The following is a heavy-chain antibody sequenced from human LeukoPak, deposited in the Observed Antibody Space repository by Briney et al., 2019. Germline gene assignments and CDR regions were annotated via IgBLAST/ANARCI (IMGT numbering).Heavy chain of an antibody. J-gene: IGHJ4*02. CDR2: ISGSGGST. V-gene: IGHV3-23*01. Sequence: PGGSLRLSCAASGFTFSSYAMSWVRQAPGKGLEWVSAISGSGGSTYYADSVKGRFTISRDNSKNTLYLQMNSLTAEDTAVYYCARAESHDYGDYPWYYFDYWGQGTLVAVSS. CDR1: GFTFSSYA. D-gene: IGHD4-17*01. CDR3: ARAESHDYGDYPWYYFDY.